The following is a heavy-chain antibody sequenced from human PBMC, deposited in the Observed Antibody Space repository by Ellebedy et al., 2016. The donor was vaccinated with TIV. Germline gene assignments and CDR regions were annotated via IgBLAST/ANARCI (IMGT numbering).Heavy chain of an antibody. CDR1: GGSISSYY. D-gene: IGHD6-19*01. J-gene: IGHJ6*02. Sequence: MPSETLSLTCTVSGGSISSYYWSWIRQPPGKGLEWIGYIYYSGGTNYNPSLKRRVTISVDTSKNQFSLKLSSVTAADTAVYYCARDGLMAGTYYGMDVWGQGTTVTVSS. V-gene: IGHV4-59*01. CDR3: ARDGLMAGTYYGMDV. CDR2: IYYSGGT.